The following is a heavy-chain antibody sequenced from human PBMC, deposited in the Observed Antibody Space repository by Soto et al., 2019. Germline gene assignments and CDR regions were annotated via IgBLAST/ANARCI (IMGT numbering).Heavy chain of an antibody. CDR3: GGAANWDYFDF. J-gene: IGHJ4*02. CDR1: SGSISTYY. D-gene: IGHD7-27*01. CDR2: SYYTGST. V-gene: IGHV4-59*01. Sequence: SETRSLTCTVSSGSISTYYWSWIRQPPGKGLEWIGCSYYTGSTNYNPSLKTRVAISMDTSKNQFSLNLSSVTAADTAVYYCGGAANWDYFDFWGLGTLVTVSS.